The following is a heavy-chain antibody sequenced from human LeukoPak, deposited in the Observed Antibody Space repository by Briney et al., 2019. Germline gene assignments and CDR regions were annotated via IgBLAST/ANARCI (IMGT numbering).Heavy chain of an antibody. CDR2: IYYSGST. CDR3: ASSVEMATIDAFDI. Sequence: TSETLSLTCTVSGGSISSYYWSWIRQPPGKGLEWIGYIYYSGSTNYNPSLNSRVTIAVDTSKNQFSLKLSSVTAADTAVYYCASSVEMATIDAFDIWGQGTMVTVSS. V-gene: IGHV4-59*01. J-gene: IGHJ3*02. CDR1: GGSISSYY. D-gene: IGHD5-24*01.